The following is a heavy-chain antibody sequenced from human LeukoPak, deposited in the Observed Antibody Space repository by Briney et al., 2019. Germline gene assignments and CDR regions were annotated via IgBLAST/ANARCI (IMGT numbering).Heavy chain of an antibody. V-gene: IGHV3-64D*06. J-gene: IGHJ4*02. CDR3: VRGTGY. Sequence: GGSLRLSCSVSGFTFSTYVMHWVRQAPGKGLEYVSAISSNGDNTYYADSVKGRFTISRDNSKNTLYLQMSSLSADVTAVYYCVRGTGYWGQGTLVTVSS. CDR2: ISSNGDNT. CDR1: GFTFSTYV.